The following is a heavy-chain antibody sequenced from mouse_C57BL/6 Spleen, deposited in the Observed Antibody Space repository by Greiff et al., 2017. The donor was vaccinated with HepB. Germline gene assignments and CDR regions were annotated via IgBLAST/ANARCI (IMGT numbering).Heavy chain of an antibody. J-gene: IGHJ1*03. CDR1: GYTFTSYW. V-gene: IGHV1-61*01. CDR2: IYPSDSET. D-gene: IGHD2-1*01. CDR3: ARKGNYWYFDV. Sequence: VQLQQPGAELVRPGSSVKLSCKASGYTFTSYWMDWVKQRPGQGLEWIGNIYPSDSETHYNQKFKDKATLTVDKYSSTAYMQLSSLTSEDSAVYYCARKGNYWYFDVWGTGTTVTVSS.